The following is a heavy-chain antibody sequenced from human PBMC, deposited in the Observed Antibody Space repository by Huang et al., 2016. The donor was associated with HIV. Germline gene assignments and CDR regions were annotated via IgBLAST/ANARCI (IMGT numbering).Heavy chain of an antibody. D-gene: IGHD2-15*01. CDR1: GYTVSELS. CDR2: FDPEEGET. J-gene: IGHJ3*02. V-gene: IGHV1-24*01. Sequence: QVQLVESGAELKKPGASVRVSCKVSGYTVSELSLHWVRQAPEKGLEWMGGFDPEEGETIYAKRWQGRVTMTEETSTDTAYMELSSLRPEDTAVYYCATSTPDVGAGVLRSAFDIWGQGTMVTVSS. CDR3: ATSTPDVGAGVLRSAFDI.